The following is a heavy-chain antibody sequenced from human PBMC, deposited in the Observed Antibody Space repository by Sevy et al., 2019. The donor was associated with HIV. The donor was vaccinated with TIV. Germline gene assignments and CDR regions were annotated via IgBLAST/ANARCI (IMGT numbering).Heavy chain of an antibody. CDR3: ARGGLHLLDWYFDL. V-gene: IGHV3-23*01. D-gene: IGHD2-21*01. CDR2: VSSSGGSS. J-gene: IGHJ2*01. CDR1: GFTFSNYA. Sequence: GGSLRLSCTASGFTFSNYAMSWVRQAPGKGLEWVSVVSSSGGSSYDADSVEGRFTFSRDNFKNTLYLQMKILRAEDTALYYCARGGLHLLDWYFDLWGRGTPVTVSS.